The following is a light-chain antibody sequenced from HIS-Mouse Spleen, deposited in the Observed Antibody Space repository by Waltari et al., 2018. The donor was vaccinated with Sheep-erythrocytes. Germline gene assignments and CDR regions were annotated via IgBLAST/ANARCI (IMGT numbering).Light chain of an antibody. V-gene: IGKV1-39*01. Sequence: DIQMTQSPSSLSASVGDRVTITCRASQSISSYLNWYQQKPGKAPKLLIYAASSLPSGVPSRFSGSGSGTDFTLTISRLQPDDFATYYCQQSYSTPRTFGQGTKVEIK. CDR2: AAS. CDR3: QQSYSTPRT. CDR1: QSISSY. J-gene: IGKJ1*01.